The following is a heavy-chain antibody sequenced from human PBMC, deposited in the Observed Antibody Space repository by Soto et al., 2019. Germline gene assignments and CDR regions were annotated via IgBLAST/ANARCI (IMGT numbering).Heavy chain of an antibody. CDR2: TNQDGREK. Sequence: PGGSLRLSCAGSGFTSSTTWMSWVRQTPGKGLEWVANTNQDGREKNYVDSVKGRFTISRDNAKNSLLLQMNSLRAEDTAVYFCTRDSIWGQGTLVTVSS. CDR3: TRDSI. J-gene: IGHJ4*02. CDR1: GFTSSTTW. V-gene: IGHV3-7*01.